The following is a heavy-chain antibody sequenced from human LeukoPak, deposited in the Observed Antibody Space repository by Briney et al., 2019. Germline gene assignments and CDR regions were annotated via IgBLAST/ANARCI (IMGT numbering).Heavy chain of an antibody. J-gene: IGHJ4*02. CDR3: ASGETTAFDY. V-gene: IGHV3-66*01. CDR1: GFTFNTYA. CDR2: IYSGVST. Sequence: GGSLRLSCAASGFTFNTYAMNWVRQTPGKGLEWVSVIYSGVSTDYADSVKGRFTISRDNSKNTLYLQMNSLRAEDTAVYYCASGETTAFDYWGQGTLVTVSS. D-gene: IGHD4-11*01.